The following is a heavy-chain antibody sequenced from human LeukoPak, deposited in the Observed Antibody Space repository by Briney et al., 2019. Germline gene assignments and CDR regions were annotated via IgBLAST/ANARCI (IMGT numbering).Heavy chain of an antibody. Sequence: KPSETLSLTCAVYGGSFSGYYWSWIRQPPGKGLEWIGEINHSGSTNYNPSLKSRVTISVDTSKNQFSLKLSSVTAADTAVYYCARDFRDGCLIDWGQGTLVTVSS. CDR1: GGSFSGYY. J-gene: IGHJ4*02. CDR2: INHSGST. V-gene: IGHV4-34*01. CDR3: ARDFRDGCLID. D-gene: IGHD5-24*01.